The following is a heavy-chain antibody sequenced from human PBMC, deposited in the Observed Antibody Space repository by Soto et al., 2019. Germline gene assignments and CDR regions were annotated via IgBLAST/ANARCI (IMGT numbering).Heavy chain of an antibody. Sequence: QVTLKESGPVLLKPTETLTLTCTVSGFSLRNAKMGVSWIRQPPGKALEWLAQVFSNGEKSYNTSLKTRLTITKNTAKSQAVLTMPNVDPFDTATNYYEHTDDYRLSSCGQGTLATVSS. CDR2: VFSNGEK. V-gene: IGHV2-26*01. D-gene: IGHD4-4*01. J-gene: IGHJ4*02. CDR3: EHTDDYRLSS. CDR1: GFSLRNAKMG.